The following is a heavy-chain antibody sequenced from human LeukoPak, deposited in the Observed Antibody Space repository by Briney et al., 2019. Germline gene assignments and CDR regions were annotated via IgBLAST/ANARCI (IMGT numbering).Heavy chain of an antibody. CDR1: GFTFTSYA. V-gene: IGHV3-23*01. D-gene: IGHD2-15*01. Sequence: WGSLRLSCAASGFTFTSYAMSWVRQTPGKGLEWVSTFSGGIDTTYYADSVKGRFTISRDNSKNTLDLQMNSLGAEDTAVYYCAKATLPTCGGARCYYFDNWGQGTLVTDCS. CDR3: AKATLPTCGGARCYYFDN. CDR2: FSGGIDTT. J-gene: IGHJ4*02.